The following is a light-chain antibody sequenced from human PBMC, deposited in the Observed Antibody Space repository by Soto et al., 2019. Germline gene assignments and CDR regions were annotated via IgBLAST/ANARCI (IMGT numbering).Light chain of an antibody. V-gene: IGKV3-20*01. J-gene: IGKJ1*01. CDR1: QTIKRSS. CDR2: GAS. CDR3: QQYGSSPGT. Sequence: EIVLTQSPATLSLSPGEGAPLSCRASQTIKRSSLAWYQQKPGQAPKLLIFGASIRATDIPDRFSGSGSGTDFTLTISRLEPEDFAVYYCQQYGSSPGTFGQGTKVDIK.